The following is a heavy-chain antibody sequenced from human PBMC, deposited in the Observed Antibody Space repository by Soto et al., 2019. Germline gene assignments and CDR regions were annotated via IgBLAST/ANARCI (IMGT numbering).Heavy chain of an antibody. V-gene: IGHV5-10-1*01. J-gene: IGHJ5*02. CDR1: GYSFTSYW. CDR3: ARLVTTVTTNFPPYNWFDP. Sequence: PGESLKISCKGSGYSFTSYWISWVRQMPGKGLEWMGRIDPSDSYTNYSPSFQGHVTISADKSISTAYLQWSSLKASDTAMYYCARLVTTVTTNFPPYNWFDPWGQGTLVTVSS. CDR2: IDPSDSYT. D-gene: IGHD4-17*01.